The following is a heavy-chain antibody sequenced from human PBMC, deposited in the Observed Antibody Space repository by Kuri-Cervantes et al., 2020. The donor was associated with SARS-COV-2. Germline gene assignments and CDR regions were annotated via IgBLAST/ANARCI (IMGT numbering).Heavy chain of an antibody. V-gene: IGHV3-21*01. CDR2: ISSSSSYI. Sequence: GESLKISCAASGFTFSSYWMHWVRQAPGKGLEWVSSISSSSSYIYYADSVKGRFTISRDNAKNSLYLQMNSLRAEDTAVYYCARDHDAKSFDYWGQGTLVTVSS. CDR3: ARDHDAKSFDY. CDR1: GFTFSSYW. J-gene: IGHJ4*02. D-gene: IGHD1-1*01.